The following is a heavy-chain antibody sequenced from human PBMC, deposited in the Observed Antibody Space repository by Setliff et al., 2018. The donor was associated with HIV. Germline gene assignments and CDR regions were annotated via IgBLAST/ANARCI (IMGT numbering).Heavy chain of an antibody. V-gene: IGHV4-34*01. CDR2: INHSGSA. J-gene: IGHJ3*02. CDR3: ARPTTGLGGGAAFDI. D-gene: IGHD2-8*01. CDR1: GGSFSGYS. Sequence: PSETLSLTCAVYGGSFSGYSWIWIRQPPGKGLEWIGEINHSGSANYDPSLKSRVTISLDTSRNQFSLRLNSVTAADTAVYYCARPTTGLGGGAAFDIWGQGTMVTVSS.